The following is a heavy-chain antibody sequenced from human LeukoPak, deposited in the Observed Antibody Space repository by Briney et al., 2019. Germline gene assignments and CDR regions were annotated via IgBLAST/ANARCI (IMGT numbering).Heavy chain of an antibody. V-gene: IGHV3-23*01. CDR2: ISGSGGST. CDR3: AKAVSGSYSFDY. D-gene: IGHD1-26*01. Sequence: PGGSLRLSCAAPGFTFSSQARGSVRQAPGKGLEWVSGISGSGGSTYYADSVKGRVTISRDDSKNTLYLQMNSLRGEDTAVDYCAKAVSGSYSFDYWGQGTLVTVSS. CDR1: GFTFSSQA. J-gene: IGHJ4*02.